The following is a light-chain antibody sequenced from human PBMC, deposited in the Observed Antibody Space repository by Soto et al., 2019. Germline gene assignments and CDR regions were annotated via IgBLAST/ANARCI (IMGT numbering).Light chain of an antibody. Sequence: QSALTQPASVSGSPGQSITISCTGGSGDIGSHNLVSWYQQYLGKAPKVIIYATTKRPSGVSDRFSGSKSGSVASLTISGLQADDEANYYCCSHVNDFMHWIFGGGTKLTVL. CDR1: SGDIGSHNL. CDR2: ATT. V-gene: IGLV2-23*01. CDR3: CSHVNDFMHWI. J-gene: IGLJ3*02.